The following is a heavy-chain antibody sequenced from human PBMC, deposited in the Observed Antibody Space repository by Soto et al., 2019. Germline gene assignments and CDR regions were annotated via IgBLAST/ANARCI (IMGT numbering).Heavy chain of an antibody. D-gene: IGHD3-9*01. CDR1: GYSFTSYW. V-gene: IGHV5-51*01. J-gene: IGHJ5*02. Sequence: PGESLKISCKGSGYSFTSYWIGWVRQMPGKGLECMGIIYPGDSDTRYSPSFQGQVTISADKSISTAYLQWSSLKASDTAMYYCALGDPYYDILTGYYNVRWFDPWGQGTLVTVSS. CDR2: IYPGDSDT. CDR3: ALGDPYYDILTGYYNVRWFDP.